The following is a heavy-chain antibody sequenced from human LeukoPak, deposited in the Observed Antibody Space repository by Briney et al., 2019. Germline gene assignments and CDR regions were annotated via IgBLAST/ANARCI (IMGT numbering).Heavy chain of an antibody. D-gene: IGHD3-16*01. Sequence: GGSLRLSCAASGFTFSSYAMSWVRQAPGKGLEWVSAISGSGGSTYYADSVKGRFTISRDNSKNTLCLQMNSLRAEDTAVYYCAKSPTRGPAYYFDYWGQGTLVTVSS. J-gene: IGHJ4*02. CDR1: GFTFSSYA. V-gene: IGHV3-23*01. CDR2: ISGSGGST. CDR3: AKSPTRGPAYYFDY.